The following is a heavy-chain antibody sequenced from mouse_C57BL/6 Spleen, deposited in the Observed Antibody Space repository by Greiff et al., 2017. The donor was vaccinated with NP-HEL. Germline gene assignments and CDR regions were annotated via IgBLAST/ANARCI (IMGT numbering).Heavy chain of an antibody. V-gene: IGHV1-7*01. CDR1: GYTFTSYW. Sequence: VQLQQSGAELAKPAASVKLSCNASGYTFTSYWMHWVKQRPGQGLEWIGYINPSSGYTKYNQKFKDKATLTADKSSSTAYMQLGSLTYEDSAVYYCASDLDSSGYDYWGQGTTLTVSS. CDR2: INPSSGYT. D-gene: IGHD3-2*02. J-gene: IGHJ2*01. CDR3: ASDLDSSGYDY.